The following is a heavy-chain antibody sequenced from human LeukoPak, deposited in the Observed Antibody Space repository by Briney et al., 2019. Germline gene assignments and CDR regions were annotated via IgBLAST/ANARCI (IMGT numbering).Heavy chain of an antibody. D-gene: IGHD1-26*01. CDR2: ISNSGSLK. Sequence: GGSLRLSCAASGFTVSSNYMSWVRQAPGKGLEWVSYISNSGSLKYYADSVKGRFTISRDNAKNSLYLQMDSLRAEETAVYYCARNEGSIWGQGTLVTVSS. CDR3: ARNEGSI. CDR1: GFTVSSNY. V-gene: IGHV3-11*01. J-gene: IGHJ4*02.